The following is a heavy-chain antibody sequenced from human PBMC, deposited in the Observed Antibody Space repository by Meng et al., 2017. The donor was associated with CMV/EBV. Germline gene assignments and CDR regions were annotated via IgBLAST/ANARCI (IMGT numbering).Heavy chain of an antibody. CDR1: GGSISHYY. V-gene: IGHV4-59*01. J-gene: IGHJ4*02. D-gene: IGHD6-19*01. Sequence: GSLRLSCSVSGGSISHYYWSWIRQPPGKGLQWIGYVYNTGRTNYNPSLKSRVTISVDTSKNQFSLKLSSVTAADTAVYYCARGSPNNGWYQIDYWGQGTLVIVSS. CDR2: VYNTGRT. CDR3: ARGSPNNGWYQIDY.